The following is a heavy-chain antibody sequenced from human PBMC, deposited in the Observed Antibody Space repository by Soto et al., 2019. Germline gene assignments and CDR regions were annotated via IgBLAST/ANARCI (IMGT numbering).Heavy chain of an antibody. Sequence: GASVKVSCKASGYTFTSYYMHWVRQAPGQGLEWMGIINPSGGSTSYAQKIKGRVTITRDTSTSTVNMELSSLRSEDTAVFYCASQPNKAYGETAYYFDYWGRGTLVTVSS. V-gene: IGHV1-46*03. J-gene: IGHJ4*02. CDR2: INPSGGST. CDR1: GYTFTSYY. D-gene: IGHD4-17*01. CDR3: ASQPNKAYGETAYYFDY.